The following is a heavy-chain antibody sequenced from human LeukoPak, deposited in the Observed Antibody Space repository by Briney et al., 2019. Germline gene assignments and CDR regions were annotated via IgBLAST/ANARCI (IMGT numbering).Heavy chain of an antibody. CDR3: ARKNVDTAMVRPLAAFDI. J-gene: IGHJ3*02. V-gene: IGHV5-51*01. Sequence: PGESLKISCKGSGYSFTSYWIGWVRQMPGKGLEWMGIIYPGDSNTRYSPSFQGQVTISAGKSISTAHLQWSSLKASDTAMYYCARKNVDTAMVRPLAAFDIWGQGTMVTVSS. D-gene: IGHD5-18*01. CDR1: GYSFTSYW. CDR2: IYPGDSNT.